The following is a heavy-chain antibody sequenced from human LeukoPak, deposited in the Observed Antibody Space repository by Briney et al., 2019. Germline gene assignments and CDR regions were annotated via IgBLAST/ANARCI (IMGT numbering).Heavy chain of an antibody. J-gene: IGHJ4*02. D-gene: IGHD3-16*01. V-gene: IGHV1-18*01. CDR1: GYTFTSYA. CDR2: ISGYNGNT. CDR3: AREGGQCSDY. Sequence: GASVKVSCKASGYTFTSYAMHWVRQAPGQRLEWMGWISGYNGNTNYAQKLQGRVTMTTDTSTSTAYMELRSLRSDDTAVYYCAREGGQCSDYWGQGTLVTVSS.